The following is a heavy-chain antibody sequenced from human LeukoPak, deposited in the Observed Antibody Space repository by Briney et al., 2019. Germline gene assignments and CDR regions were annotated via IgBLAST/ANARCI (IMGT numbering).Heavy chain of an antibody. D-gene: IGHD2-2*01. CDR2: IYSGGST. CDR1: GFTVSSNY. CDR3: ARDAGYCSSTSCYLRDRYYYYYMDV. V-gene: IGHV3-53*04. J-gene: IGHJ6*03. Sequence: GGSLRLSCAASGFTVSSNYVSWVRQAPGKGLEWVSFIYSGGSTYYPDSVKGRFTISRHNSKNTMYLQMNRLRAEDTAVYYCARDAGYCSSTSCYLRDRYYYYYMDVWGKGTTVTVSS.